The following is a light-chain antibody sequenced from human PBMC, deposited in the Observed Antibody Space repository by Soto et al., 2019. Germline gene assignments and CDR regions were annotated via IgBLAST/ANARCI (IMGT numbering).Light chain of an antibody. V-gene: IGKV3-15*01. CDR3: QQYNNWPPWT. CDR2: GAS. CDR1: QSVSTN. J-gene: IGKJ1*01. Sequence: EIVMTQSPATLSVSPGERATLSCRASQSVSTNLAWYQQRPGQAPRLLIYGASSRPTDIPARFSGSGSGTEFPLTISSLQSEDFAVYYCQQYNNWPPWTFGQGTKVEIK.